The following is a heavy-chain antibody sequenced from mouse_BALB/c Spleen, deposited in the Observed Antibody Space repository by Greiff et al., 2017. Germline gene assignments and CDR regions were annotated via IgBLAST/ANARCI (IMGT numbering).Heavy chain of an antibody. CDR1: GFTFSDYY. Sequence: EVHLVESGGGLVKPGGSLKLSCAASGFTFSDYYMYWVRQTPEKRLEWVATISDGGSYTYYPDSVKGRFTISRDNAKNNLYLQMSSLKSEDTAMYYCARRVTTAYYYFDVWGAGTTVTVSS. V-gene: IGHV5-4*02. CDR3: ARRVTTAYYYFDV. D-gene: IGHD2-13*01. J-gene: IGHJ1*01. CDR2: ISDGGSYT.